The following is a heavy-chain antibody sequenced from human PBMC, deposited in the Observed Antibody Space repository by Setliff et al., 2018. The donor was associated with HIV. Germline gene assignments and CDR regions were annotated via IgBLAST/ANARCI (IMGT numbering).Heavy chain of an antibody. J-gene: IGHJ4*02. CDR2: MFNSGST. D-gene: IGHD3-9*01. CDR3: ARERDDLTGYYQDY. V-gene: IGHV4-34*12. Sequence: SETLSLTCAVYGGSFSGYYWTWIRQPPEKGLEWIGTMFNSGSTYYNPSLKSRVTISVDTSTNQFSLKLSSVTAAATAVYYCARERDDLTGYYQDYWGQGTLVTVSS. CDR1: GGSFSGYY.